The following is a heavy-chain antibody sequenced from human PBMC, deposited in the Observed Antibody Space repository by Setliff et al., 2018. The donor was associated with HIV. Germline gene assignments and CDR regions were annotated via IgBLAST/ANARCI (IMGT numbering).Heavy chain of an antibody. D-gene: IGHD5-12*01. CDR2: ISASSVNT. V-gene: IGHV1-18*01. CDR1: GYTFINYH. CDR3: AREKRDGYPWDYYYMDV. J-gene: IGHJ6*03. Sequence: ASVKVSCKASGYTFINYHITWVRQAPGQGLEWVGSISASSVNTNYTQGRVTMTTDISTSTAYMELRSLRSADSAVYYCAREKRDGYPWDYYYMDVWGKGTTVTVSS.